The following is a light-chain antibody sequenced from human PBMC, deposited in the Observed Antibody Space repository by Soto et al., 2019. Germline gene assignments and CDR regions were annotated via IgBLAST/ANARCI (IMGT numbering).Light chain of an antibody. CDR1: QDISNY. V-gene: IGKV1-33*01. J-gene: IGKJ5*01. CDR3: QQYDNVPIT. CDR2: DAS. Sequence: DIQMTQSQSSLSACVGDRVTVTGQASQDISNYLNWYQQKPGKAPKILIYDASNLKTGVPSRFSGSGSGTHFTFTISSLQPEDIATYYCQQYDNVPITFGQGTRLEIK.